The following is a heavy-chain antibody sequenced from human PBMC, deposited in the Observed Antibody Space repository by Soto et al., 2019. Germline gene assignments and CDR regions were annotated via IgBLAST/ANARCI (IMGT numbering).Heavy chain of an antibody. Sequence: QLVESGGGLVQPGGSLRLSCEASGFTFSGYWVSWVRQAPGKGLEWVADIKHDGSVQYYVDSVKGRLTISRDNAKKQLYLQMNGLRAEDTALYYCARAPYSNAWYRFDLWGQGTLVTVSS. CDR1: GFTFSGYW. D-gene: IGHD4-4*01. J-gene: IGHJ4*02. V-gene: IGHV3-7*03. CDR2: IKHDGSVQ. CDR3: ARAPYSNAWYRFDL.